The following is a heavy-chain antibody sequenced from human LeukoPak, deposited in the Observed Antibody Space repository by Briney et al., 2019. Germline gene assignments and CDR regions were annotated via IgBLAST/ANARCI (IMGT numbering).Heavy chain of an antibody. D-gene: IGHD3-9*01. CDR2: ISGSGGST. Sequence: GGSLRLSCAASGFSFSSYAMNWVRQAPGKGLEWVSSISGSGGSTNYADSVKGRFTISRDNSKNTLYLQMNSLRAEDTAVYYCAEYPLNHYDFLTGYEYFQHWGQGTLVTVSS. J-gene: IGHJ1*01. V-gene: IGHV3-23*01. CDR3: AEYPLNHYDFLTGYEYFQH. CDR1: GFSFSSYA.